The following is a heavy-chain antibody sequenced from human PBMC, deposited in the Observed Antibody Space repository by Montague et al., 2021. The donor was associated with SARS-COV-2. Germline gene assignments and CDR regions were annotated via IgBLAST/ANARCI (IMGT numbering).Heavy chain of an antibody. V-gene: IGHV4-34*01. D-gene: IGHD3-9*01. J-gene: IGHJ3*01. CDR2: INHTGST. Sequence: SETLSLTCTVSGGSFSGYYWSWLRQSPGKGLEWIGDINHTGSTNYNPSLKSRVSISVDTSTNQLSLRLTSVSAADTAMYFCAQQRGVGVAAGARVYFDQWGQGTMVTVSS. CDR1: GGSFSGYY. CDR3: AQQRGVGVAAGARVYFDQ.